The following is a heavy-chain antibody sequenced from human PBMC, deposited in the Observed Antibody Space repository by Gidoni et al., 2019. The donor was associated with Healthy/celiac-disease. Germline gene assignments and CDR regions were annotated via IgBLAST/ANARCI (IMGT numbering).Heavy chain of an antibody. Sequence: QVQLQESGPGLVKPSETLSLTCPVSGGSISSYYWSWIRQPPGKGLEWIGYIYYSGSTNYNPSLKSRVTISVDTSKNQFSLKRSSVTAADTAVYYCARTLPYGGVVYFDYWGQGTLVTVSS. J-gene: IGHJ4*02. V-gene: IGHV4-59*08. D-gene: IGHD2-8*02. CDR2: IYYSGST. CDR3: ARTLPYGGVVYFDY. CDR1: GGSISSYY.